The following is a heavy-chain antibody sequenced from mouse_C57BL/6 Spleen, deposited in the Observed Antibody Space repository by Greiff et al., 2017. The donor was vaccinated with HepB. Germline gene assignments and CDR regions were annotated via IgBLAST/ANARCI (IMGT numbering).Heavy chain of an antibody. V-gene: IGHV1-55*01. CDR2: IYPGSGST. Sequence: QVHVKQSGAELVKPGASVKMSCKASGYTFTSYWITWVKQRPGQGLEWIGDIYPGSGSTNYNEKFKSKATLTVDTSSSTAYMQLSSLTSEDSAVYYCARRGHDYGSSYPFAYWGQGTLVTVSA. J-gene: IGHJ3*01. CDR3: ARRGHDYGSSYPFAY. D-gene: IGHD1-1*01. CDR1: GYTFTSYW.